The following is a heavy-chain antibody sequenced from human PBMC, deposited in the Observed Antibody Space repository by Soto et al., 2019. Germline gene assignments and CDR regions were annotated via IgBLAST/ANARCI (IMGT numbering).Heavy chain of an antibody. CDR3: ASHPRDSSGYWYYFDY. Sequence: GGSLRLSCAASGLNFSTYAMTWVRTAPGKGLEWVSSISSSSSYIYYADSVKGRFTISRDNAKNSLYLQMNSLRAEDTAVYYCASHPRDSSGYWYYFDYWGQGTLVTVSS. CDR2: ISSSSSYI. D-gene: IGHD3-22*01. V-gene: IGHV3-21*01. CDR1: GLNFSTYA. J-gene: IGHJ4*02.